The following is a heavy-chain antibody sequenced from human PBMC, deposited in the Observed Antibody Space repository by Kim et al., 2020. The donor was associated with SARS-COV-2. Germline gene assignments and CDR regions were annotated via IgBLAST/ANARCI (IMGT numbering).Heavy chain of an antibody. CDR2: IWYDGSNK. CDR3: AGSFYDCWSGSISSNAFDI. V-gene: IGHV3-33*01. D-gene: IGHD3-3*01. CDR1: GFTFSSYG. Sequence: GGSLRLSCAASGFTFSSYGMHWVRQAPGKGLEWVAVIWYDGSNKYYADSVKGRFTISRDNSKNTLYLQMNSLRAEDTAVYYCAGSFYDCWSGSISSNAFDIWGQGTMVTVSS. J-gene: IGHJ3*02.